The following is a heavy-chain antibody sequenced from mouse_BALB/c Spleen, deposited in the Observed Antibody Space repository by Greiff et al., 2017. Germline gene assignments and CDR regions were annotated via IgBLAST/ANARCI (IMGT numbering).Heavy chain of an antibody. J-gene: IGHJ4*01. CDR3: ARNGYDLGYAMDY. CDR1: GCTFTSYW. D-gene: IGHD2-2*01. V-gene: IGHV1S81*02. CDR2: INPSNGRT. Sequence: QVQLQQPGAELVKPGASVKLSCKASGCTFTSYWMHWVKQRPGQGLEWIGEINPSNGRTNYNEKFKSKATLTVDKSSSTAYMQLSSLTSEDSAVYYCARNGYDLGYAMDYWGQGTSVTVSS.